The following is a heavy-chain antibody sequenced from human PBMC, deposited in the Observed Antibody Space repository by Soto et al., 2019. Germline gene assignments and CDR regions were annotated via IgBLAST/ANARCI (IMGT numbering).Heavy chain of an antibody. CDR1: GGSFSGYY. Sequence: PSETLPLTCAVYGGSFSGYYWIWLRQPPGKGLEWIGEINHSGSTNYNPSLKSRVTISVDTSKNQFSLKLSSVTAAGTAVYYCARVGVVVTATGLNNYFDYWGQGTLVTVSS. CDR2: INHSGST. V-gene: IGHV4-34*01. CDR3: ARVGVVVTATGLNNYFDY. J-gene: IGHJ4*02. D-gene: IGHD2-21*02.